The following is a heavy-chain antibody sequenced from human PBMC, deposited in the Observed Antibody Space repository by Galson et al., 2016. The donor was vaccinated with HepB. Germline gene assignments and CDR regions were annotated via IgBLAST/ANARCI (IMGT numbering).Heavy chain of an antibody. CDR2: IIPIFGTT. CDR3: ARARLAAAGIHWFDP. CDR1: RGTFSTFNSYA. V-gene: IGHV1-69*13. Sequence: SVKVSCKASRGTFSTFNSYAISWVRQAPGQGLEWMGGIIPIFGTTNYAQKFQGRVTFTADGSTSTVYMELSSLRSEDTAVYYCARARLAAAGIHWFDPWGQGTLVTVSS. D-gene: IGHD6-13*01. J-gene: IGHJ5*02.